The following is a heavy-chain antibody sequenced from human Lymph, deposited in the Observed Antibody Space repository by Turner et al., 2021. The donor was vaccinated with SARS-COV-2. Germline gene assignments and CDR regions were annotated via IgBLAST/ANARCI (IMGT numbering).Heavy chain of an antibody. V-gene: IGHV3-53*02. D-gene: IGHD3-10*01. CDR2: IYSGGST. CDR1: GLTDSGSY. CDR3: ARDLVVYGMDV. Sequence: VQPVETGGGLFQPGGSLRLSCAASGLTDSGSYRPWVRQAPGKGLGWFSVIYSGGSTFYADAVKSRFTISRDNSKNTLYLQMNSLRAEDTAVYYCARDLVVYGMDVWGQGTTVTVSS. J-gene: IGHJ6*02.